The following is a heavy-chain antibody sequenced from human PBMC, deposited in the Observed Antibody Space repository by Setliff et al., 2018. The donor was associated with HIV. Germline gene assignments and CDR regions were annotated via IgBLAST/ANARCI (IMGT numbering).Heavy chain of an antibody. V-gene: IGHV1-3*04. CDR2: LRTGTGDT. Sequence: ASVKVSCQASGYTFTSYSMHWVRQAPGQRLEWMGWLRTGTGDTSYSVKFQGRLTITRDTSANTAYMELSNLRSEDTAVYYCVRRATAAEVFDYWGQGTLVTVSS. CDR1: GYTFTSYS. D-gene: IGHD6-13*01. J-gene: IGHJ4*02. CDR3: VRRATAAEVFDY.